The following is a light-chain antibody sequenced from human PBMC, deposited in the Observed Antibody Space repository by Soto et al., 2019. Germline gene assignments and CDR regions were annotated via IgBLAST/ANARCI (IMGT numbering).Light chain of an antibody. CDR3: LQDYNYPWT. CDR2: AAS. CDR1: QGIRND. Sequence: AIQMTPSPSSLSASVGDRVTITCRASQGIRNDLGWYQQKPGKAPKLLISAASSLQSGVPSRFSGSGSGTDFTLTISSLQPEDFATYYCLQDYNYPWTFGQGTKVEIK. J-gene: IGKJ1*01. V-gene: IGKV1-6*01.